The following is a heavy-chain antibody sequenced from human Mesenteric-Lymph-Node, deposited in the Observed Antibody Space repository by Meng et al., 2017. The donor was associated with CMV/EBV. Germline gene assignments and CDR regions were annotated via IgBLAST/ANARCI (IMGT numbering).Heavy chain of an antibody. CDR1: GFNFRGYS. D-gene: IGHD4-11*01. Sequence: GESLKISCAASGFNFRGYSMNWVRLAPGKGLEWVASIAGGSATYIYYGDSVEGRFTISRDNAKNSLYLQMNNLRAEDSAVYYCARDNDFTNYHWGQGTLVTVSS. V-gene: IGHV3-21*06. J-gene: IGHJ4*02. CDR3: ARDNDFTNYH. CDR2: IAGGSATYI.